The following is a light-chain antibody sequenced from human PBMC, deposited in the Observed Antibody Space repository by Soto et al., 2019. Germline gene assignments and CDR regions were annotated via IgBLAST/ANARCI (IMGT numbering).Light chain of an antibody. CDR1: RSDIGGSNY. J-gene: IGLJ3*02. Sequence: QSALTQSASVSGSPGQSITLSCTGTRSDIGGSNYVSWYQQHSGEAPKLLIYEVSNRPSGVSNRFSASKSGNTASLTISGLQTEDEADYYCSSYSRITTLVLFGGGTQLTVL. CDR2: EVS. V-gene: IGLV2-14*01. CDR3: SSYSRITTLVL.